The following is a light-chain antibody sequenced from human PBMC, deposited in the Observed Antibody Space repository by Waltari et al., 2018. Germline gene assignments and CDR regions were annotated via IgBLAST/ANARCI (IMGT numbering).Light chain of an antibody. CDR1: NSDVGNYNL. CDR3: CSYAGSGTYV. J-gene: IGLJ1*01. Sequence: QSALTQPASVSGTPGQSITISCTGTNSDVGNYNLVSWYQHHPGEAPKLMICEVIKRPSRVSKRFAGSKAGNTASLTISGLQAEDEADYYCCSYAGSGTYVVGTGTKVTVL. CDR2: EVI. V-gene: IGLV2-23*02.